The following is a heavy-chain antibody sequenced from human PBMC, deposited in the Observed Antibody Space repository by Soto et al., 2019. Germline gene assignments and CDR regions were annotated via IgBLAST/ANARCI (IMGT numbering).Heavy chain of an antibody. Sequence: QVQLVQSGAEVKKPGSSVKVSCKASGGTFSSYAISWVRQAPGQGLEWMGGIIPIFGTANYAQKFQGRVTITADESTGTAYMELSSLRSEETAVYYCAGGEEDYRGSYNGWFDPWGQGTLVTVSS. CDR2: IIPIFGTA. V-gene: IGHV1-69*12. CDR3: AGGEEDYRGSYNGWFDP. CDR1: GGTFSSYA. J-gene: IGHJ5*02. D-gene: IGHD1-26*01.